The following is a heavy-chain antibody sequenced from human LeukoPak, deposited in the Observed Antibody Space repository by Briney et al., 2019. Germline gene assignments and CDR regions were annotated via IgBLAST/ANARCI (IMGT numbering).Heavy chain of an antibody. V-gene: IGHV3-21*01. CDR1: GFTFSSYS. CDR2: ISSSSSYI. D-gene: IGHD3-3*01. Sequence: PGGSLRLSCSASGFTFSSYSMNWVRQAPGKGLEWVSSISSSSSYIYYADSVKGRFTISRDNAKNSLYLQMNSLRAEDTAVYYCARDKGHYDFWSGYYPGFDYWGQGTLVTVSS. CDR3: ARDKGHYDFWSGYYPGFDY. J-gene: IGHJ4*02.